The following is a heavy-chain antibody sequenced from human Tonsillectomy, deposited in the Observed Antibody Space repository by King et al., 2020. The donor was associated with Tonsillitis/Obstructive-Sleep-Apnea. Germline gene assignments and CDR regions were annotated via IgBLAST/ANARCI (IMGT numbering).Heavy chain of an antibody. CDR1: GFSLSNASMG. Sequence: TLKESGPVLVKPTETLTLTCTVSGFSLSNASMGVSWIRQPPGKALEWLAHIFSNDEKSYSTSLKSRRTISKDTSKSQVVLTMTNMDPVDTATYYCALAPDPYYDYIWGSYRLSEYYMDVWGKGTTVTVSS. J-gene: IGHJ6*03. CDR3: ALAPDPYYDYIWGSYRLSEYYMDV. CDR2: IFSNDEK. V-gene: IGHV2-26*01. D-gene: IGHD3-16*02.